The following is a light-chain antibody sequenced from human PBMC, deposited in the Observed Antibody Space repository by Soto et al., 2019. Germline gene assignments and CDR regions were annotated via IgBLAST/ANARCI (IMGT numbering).Light chain of an antibody. CDR3: CSYAPSYTFV. V-gene: IGLV2-11*01. Sequence: QSVLTQPRSVSGSPGQSVTISCTGTSNDIGAYNYVSWYQQHPGKAPKVMIYDVNKRPSGVPDRFSGSKSANTASLTIFGLQAEDEADYYCCSYAPSYTFVFGTGTKLTVL. J-gene: IGLJ1*01. CDR2: DVN. CDR1: SNDIGAYNY.